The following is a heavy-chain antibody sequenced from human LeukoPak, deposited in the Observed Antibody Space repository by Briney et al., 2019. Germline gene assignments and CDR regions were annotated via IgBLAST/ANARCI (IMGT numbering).Heavy chain of an antibody. CDR3: ARDLGQYYDTSDNWFDP. CDR1: GFTFSGYD. D-gene: IGHD3-22*01. V-gene: IGHV3-23*01. CDR2: ISDSGVST. J-gene: IGHJ5*02. Sequence: GGSLRLSCAASGFTFSGYDMSWVRQAPGKGLDWVSTISDSGVSTDYADSVKGRFTISRDNAKNTLNLQMNSLRAEDTAVYYCARDLGQYYDTSDNWFDPWGQGTLVTVSS.